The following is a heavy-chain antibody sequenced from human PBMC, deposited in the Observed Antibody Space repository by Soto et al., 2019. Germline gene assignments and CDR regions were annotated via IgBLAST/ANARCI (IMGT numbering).Heavy chain of an antibody. J-gene: IGHJ6*02. D-gene: IGHD3-3*01. V-gene: IGHV4-59*01. CDR1: AGSISGYS. CDR3: AREGYDFWSGYYMRGHYGMDV. CDR2: IYYSGST. Sequence: DTLSLTWSVAAGSISGYSWSWIRQTPGKELEGIGYIYYSGSTNYNPSLKSRVTISVDTSKNQFSLKLSSVTAADTAVYYCAREGYDFWSGYYMRGHYGMDVWRQGNTVTGS.